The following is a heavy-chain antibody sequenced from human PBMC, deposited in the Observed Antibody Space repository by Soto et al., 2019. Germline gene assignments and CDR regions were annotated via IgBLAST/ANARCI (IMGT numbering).Heavy chain of an antibody. V-gene: IGHV4-31*03. CDR3: ARVREEDSSGYHNPFDY. CDR2: IYYSGST. J-gene: IGHJ4*02. Sequence: QVQLQESGPGLVKPSQTLSLTCTVSGGSISSGGYYWSWIRQHPGKGLEWIGYIYYSGSTYYNPSLKRRVTNSVDTSNNQFSLKLSSVTAGDTAVYYCARVREEDSSGYHNPFDYRGQGTLVTVSS. D-gene: IGHD3-22*01. CDR1: GGSISSGGYY.